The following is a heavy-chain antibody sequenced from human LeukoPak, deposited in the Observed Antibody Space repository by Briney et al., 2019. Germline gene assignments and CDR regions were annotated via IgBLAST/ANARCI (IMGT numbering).Heavy chain of an antibody. D-gene: IGHD2-21*02. Sequence: SETLSLTCPVYGGSFSGYYWSWIRQPPGKGLEWIGEINHSGSTNYNPSLKSRVTISVDTSKNQFSLKLSSVTAADTAVYYCARESDLILDYYYYMDVWGKGTTVTVSS. V-gene: IGHV4-34*01. CDR2: INHSGST. CDR1: GGSFSGYY. CDR3: ARESDLILDYYYYMDV. J-gene: IGHJ6*03.